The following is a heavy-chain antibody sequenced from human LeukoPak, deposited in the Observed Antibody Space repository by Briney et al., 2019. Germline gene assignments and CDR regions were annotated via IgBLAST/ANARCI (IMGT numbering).Heavy chain of an antibody. CDR1: GGPISSYY. D-gene: IGHD3-22*01. V-gene: IGHV4-59*01. CDR3: ARFYDSSGYLEYYFDY. J-gene: IGHJ4*02. Sequence: SETLSLTCTVSGGPISSYYWSWIRQPPGKGLEWIGYIYYSGSTNYNPSLKSRVTISVDTSKNQFSLKLSSVTAADTAVYYCARFYDSSGYLEYYFDYWGQGTLVTVSS. CDR2: IYYSGST.